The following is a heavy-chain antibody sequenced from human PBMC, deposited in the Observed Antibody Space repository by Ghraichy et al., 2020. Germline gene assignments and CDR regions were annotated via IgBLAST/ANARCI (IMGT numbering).Heavy chain of an antibody. J-gene: IGHJ4*02. CDR3: ASETSEYSSSFDY. CDR1: GGTFSSYA. D-gene: IGHD6-6*01. CDR2: IIPIFGTA. V-gene: IGHV1-69*13. Sequence: SVKVSCKASGGTFSSYAINWVRQAPGQGLEWMGGIIPIFGTANYAQKFQGRVTITADESTSTAYMELSSLRSEDTAVYYCASETSEYSSSFDYWGQGTLVTVSS.